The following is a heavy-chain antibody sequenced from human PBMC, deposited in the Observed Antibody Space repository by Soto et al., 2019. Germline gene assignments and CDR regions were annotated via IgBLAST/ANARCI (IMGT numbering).Heavy chain of an antibody. J-gene: IGHJ4*02. CDR2: INHSGST. CDR3: AGASGYSSIEKRAPYDY. V-gene: IGHV4-34*01. Sequence: SETLSLTCAVYGGSFSGYYWSWIRQPPGKGLEWIGEINHSGSTNYNPSLKSRVTISVDTSKNQFSLKLSSVTAADTAVYYCAGASGYSSIEKRAPYDYWGQGTLVTVSS. CDR1: GGSFSGYY. D-gene: IGHD5-18*01.